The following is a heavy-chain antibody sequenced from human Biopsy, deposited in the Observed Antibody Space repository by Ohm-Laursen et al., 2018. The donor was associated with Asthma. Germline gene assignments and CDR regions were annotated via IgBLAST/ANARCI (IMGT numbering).Heavy chain of an antibody. D-gene: IGHD2-8*01. CDR3: ARGGYCTSPTCPWGRYATDV. CDR2: IKKDGSEE. V-gene: IGHV3-7*01. CDR1: GFTFNSYW. Sequence: GSLRLSCAAFGFTFNSYWMSWVRQAPGKGLEWVANIKKDGSEEYYVDSVKGRFTISRDNAKNSLFLHMNSLRAGDSAVYCCARGGYCTSPTCPWGRYATDVWGQGTTVTVSS. J-gene: IGHJ6*02.